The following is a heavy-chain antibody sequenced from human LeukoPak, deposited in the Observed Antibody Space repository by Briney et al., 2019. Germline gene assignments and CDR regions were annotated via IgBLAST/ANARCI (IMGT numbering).Heavy chain of an antibody. D-gene: IGHD3-9*01. V-gene: IGHV4-31*03. CDR3: ARVWGDILTGYYFDY. J-gene: IGHJ4*02. CDR1: GGSISSGGYY. Sequence: PSQTLSLTCTVSGGSISSGGYYWSWLRQHPGKGLEWIGYIYYSGSTYYNPSLKSRVTISVDTSKNQFSLKLSSVTAADTAVYYCARVWGDILTGYYFDYWGQGTLVTVSS. CDR2: IYYSGST.